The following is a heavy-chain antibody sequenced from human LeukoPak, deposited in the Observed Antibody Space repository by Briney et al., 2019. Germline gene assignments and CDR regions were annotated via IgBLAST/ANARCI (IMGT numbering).Heavy chain of an antibody. CDR3: ARGPITTRSHFDY. J-gene: IGHJ4*02. Sequence: SVKVSCKASGGTFSSYAISWVRQAPGQGLEWMGGIIPIFATANYAQKFQGRVTITADESTSTAYMELSSLRSEDMAVYYCARGPITTRSHFDYWGQGTLVTVSS. V-gene: IGHV1-69*13. D-gene: IGHD3-22*01. CDR1: GGTFSSYA. CDR2: IIPIFATA.